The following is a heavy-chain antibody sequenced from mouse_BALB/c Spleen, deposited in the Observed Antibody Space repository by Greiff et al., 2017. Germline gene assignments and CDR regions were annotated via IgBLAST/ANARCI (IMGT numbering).Heavy chain of an antibody. D-gene: IGHD2-1*01. CDR3: ARGGNYVRYYAMDY. Sequence: EVQRVESGPGLVKPSQSLSLTCSVTGYSITSGYYWNWIRQFPGNKLEWMGYISYDGSNNYNPSLKNRISITRDTSKNQFFLKLNSVTTEDTATYYCARGGNYVRYYAMDYWGQGTSVTVSS. J-gene: IGHJ4*01. V-gene: IGHV3-6*02. CDR2: ISYDGSN. CDR1: GYSITSGYY.